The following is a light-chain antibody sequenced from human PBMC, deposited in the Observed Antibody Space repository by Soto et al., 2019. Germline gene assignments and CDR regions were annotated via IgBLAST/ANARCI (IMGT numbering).Light chain of an antibody. V-gene: IGKV3-15*01. CDR2: GTS. CDR1: QNISRS. J-gene: IGKJ1*01. CDR3: HEYNGWPRT. Sequence: VVTQSVVTVSVSPGETTTLSCMASQNISRSLAWYQQKPGQGPSLLIYGTSTRAGGVPARFSGGGSGTEFTLTISCLQAEDFAGYYCHEYNGWPRTFGEGTKV.